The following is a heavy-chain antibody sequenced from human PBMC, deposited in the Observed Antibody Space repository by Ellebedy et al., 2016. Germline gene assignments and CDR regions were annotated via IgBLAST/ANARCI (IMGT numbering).Heavy chain of an antibody. CDR3: ARSPRLPPYFDY. CDR2: IYPSGST. V-gene: IGHV4-4*07. D-gene: IGHD5-18*01. CDR1: GGSISNDY. J-gene: IGHJ4*02. Sequence: SETLSLXCIVSGGSISNDYWSWIRQPAGKGLEWIGRIYPSGSTNSNPSLRSRVTMSVDTSKNQVSLKLSSVTAADTAVYYCARSPRLPPYFDYWGQGTLVTVSS.